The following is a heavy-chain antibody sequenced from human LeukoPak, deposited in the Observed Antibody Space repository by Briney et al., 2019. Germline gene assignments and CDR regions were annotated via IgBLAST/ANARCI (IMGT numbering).Heavy chain of an antibody. CDR1: GGTFSSYA. CDR3: ATLRRNYDFWSGYGHYFDY. Sequence: SVKVSCKASGGTFSSYAISWVRQAPGQGLEWMGGIIPIFGTANYAQKFQGRVTISTDESTSTAYMELSSLRSEDTAVYYCATLRRNYDFWSGYGHYFDYWGQGTLVTVSS. V-gene: IGHV1-69*05. D-gene: IGHD3-3*01. CDR2: IIPIFGTA. J-gene: IGHJ4*02.